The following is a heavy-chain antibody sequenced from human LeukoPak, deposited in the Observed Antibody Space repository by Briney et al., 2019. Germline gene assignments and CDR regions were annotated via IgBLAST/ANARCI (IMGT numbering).Heavy chain of an antibody. D-gene: IGHD3-22*01. CDR2: IYWDDDK. CDR1: GFSLNTNGVG. CDR3: VHRRYYYGSSGYYQDYYFDY. Sequence: SGPTLVKPTQTLTLTCTFSGFSLNTNGVGVGWIRQPPGKALEWLVLIYWDDDKRYSPSLKSRLTINKDTSKNQVVLTMTNMDPVDTATYYCVHRRYYYGSSGYYQDYYFDYWGQGTLVTVSS. V-gene: IGHV2-5*02. J-gene: IGHJ4*02.